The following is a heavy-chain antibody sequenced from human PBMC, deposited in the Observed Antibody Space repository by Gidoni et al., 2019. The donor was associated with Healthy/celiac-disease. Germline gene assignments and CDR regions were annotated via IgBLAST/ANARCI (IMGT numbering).Heavy chain of an antibody. V-gene: IGHV4-39*01. CDR2: IYYSGST. J-gene: IGHJ4*02. Sequence: GLVKPSETLSLTCPVSGGSISSSRYYWGWIRQPPGKGLEWIGSIYYSGSTFYNPSLKSRVTISVDTSKNQFSLRLSSVTAADTAVYYCASTYSSSWNDYWGQGTLVTVSS. CDR1: GGSISSSRYY. D-gene: IGHD6-13*01. CDR3: ASTYSSSWNDY.